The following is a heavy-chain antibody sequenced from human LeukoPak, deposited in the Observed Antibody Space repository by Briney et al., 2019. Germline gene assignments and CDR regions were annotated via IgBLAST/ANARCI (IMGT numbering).Heavy chain of an antibody. Sequence: SETLSLTCTVSGGSISTSNYYWGWIRQPPGKGLEWIGNIFYSGSTYYSPSLKSRVTISVDTSKNQFSLKLRSVTAADTAVYYCARVTGYVIEDYFDYWGQGTLVTVSS. V-gene: IGHV4-39*07. D-gene: IGHD3-22*01. CDR2: IFYSGST. CDR1: GGSISTSNYY. CDR3: ARVTGYVIEDYFDY. J-gene: IGHJ4*02.